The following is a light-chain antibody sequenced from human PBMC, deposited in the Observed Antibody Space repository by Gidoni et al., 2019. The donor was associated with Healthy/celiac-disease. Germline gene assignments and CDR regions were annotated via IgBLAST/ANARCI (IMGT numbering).Light chain of an antibody. V-gene: IGLV3-1*01. CDR2: EDS. CDR3: QAWDSSTGGV. Sequence: SYERTQPPSVSVSPGRTASITCSGDKLGDKYACWYQQKPGQSPVLVIYEDSKRPSGIPERFSASNSGNTATLPIRGTQAMDEADYYCQAWDSSTGGVFGGGTKLTVL. CDR1: KLGDKY. J-gene: IGLJ2*01.